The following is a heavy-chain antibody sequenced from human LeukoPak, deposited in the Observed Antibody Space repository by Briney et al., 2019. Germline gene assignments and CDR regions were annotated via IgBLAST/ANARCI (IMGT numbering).Heavy chain of an antibody. CDR3: ARAPMGRGALY. CDR1: GYTFTNFD. V-gene: IGHV1-8*01. D-gene: IGHD3-10*01. Sequence: ASVKVSCKASGYTFTNFDINWVRQAPGQGLEWMGWMDPVSGNAGSAQKFQGRVTLTRDTSMSTAYMEVTSLRSDDTAFYYCARAPMGRGALYWGQGTLVTVNS. J-gene: IGHJ4*02. CDR2: MDPVSGNA.